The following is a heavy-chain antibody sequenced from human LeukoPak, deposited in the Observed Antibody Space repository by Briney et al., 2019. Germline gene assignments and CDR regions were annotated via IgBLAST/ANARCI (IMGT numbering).Heavy chain of an antibody. CDR1: GFTFSNAW. Sequence: GGSLRLSCAASGFTFSNAWMSWVRQAPGKGLERVGRIKSKTDGGTTDYAAPVKGRFTISRDDSKNTLYLQMNSLKTEDTAVYYCTTDSYGDYVDYWGQGTLVTVSS. CDR2: IKSKTDGGTT. CDR3: TTDSYGDYVDY. J-gene: IGHJ4*02. V-gene: IGHV3-15*01. D-gene: IGHD4-17*01.